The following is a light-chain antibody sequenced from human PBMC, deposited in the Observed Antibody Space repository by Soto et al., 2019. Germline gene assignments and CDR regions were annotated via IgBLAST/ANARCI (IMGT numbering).Light chain of an antibody. CDR3: HQRFNWPRT. CDR2: DAS. V-gene: IGKV3-11*01. J-gene: IGKJ1*01. Sequence: EIVLTQSPATLSLSPGERATLSCRASQSVSSCLAWYQHRPGQVPRLLIYDASNRASGIPARFSGGGSGTDFTLTISSLEPEDFAVYYCHQRFNWPRTFGQGTKVDIK. CDR1: QSVSSC.